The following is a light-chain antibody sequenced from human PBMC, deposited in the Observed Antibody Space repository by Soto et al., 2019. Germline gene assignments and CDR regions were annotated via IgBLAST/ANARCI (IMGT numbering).Light chain of an antibody. CDR2: DVS. CDR3: SSYTSSSTYV. J-gene: IGLJ1*01. Sequence: QSVLTQPASVSGSPGQSITISCTGTSSDVGGYNYVSWYQQYPGKAPKLMFYDVSNRPSGVSIRFSGSKSDNTASLTISGLQAEDEADYYCSSYTSSSTYVFGTGTKVTVL. V-gene: IGLV2-14*03. CDR1: SSDVGGYNY.